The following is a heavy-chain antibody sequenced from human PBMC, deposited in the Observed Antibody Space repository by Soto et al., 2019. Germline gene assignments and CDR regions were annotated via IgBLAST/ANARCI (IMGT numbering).Heavy chain of an antibody. J-gene: IGHJ4*02. D-gene: IGHD3-16*02. CDR2: MNPNSGNT. CDR1: GYKFTSYD. Sequence: ASVKLSCKASGYKFTSYDINWVRQANGQGLEWMGWMNPNSGNTGYAQKFQGRVTMTRNTSISTAYMELSSLRSEDTAVYYCASTMITFGGVIILDSWGQGTLVTVSS. CDR3: ASTMITFGGVIILDS. V-gene: IGHV1-8*01.